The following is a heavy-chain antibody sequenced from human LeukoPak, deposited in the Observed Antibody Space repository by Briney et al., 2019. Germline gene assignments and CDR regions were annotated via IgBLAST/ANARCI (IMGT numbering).Heavy chain of an antibody. Sequence: QPGGSLRLSCAASGFTFSSYGMHWVRQAPGRGLEWVAIISYDGSHKYDADSVKGRFTISRDNSKNTLYLQMNSLKGEDTAVYYCAKDRNYLGTLDYWGQGTLVTVSS. CDR3: AKDRNYLGTLDY. CDR1: GFTFSSYG. CDR2: ISYDGSHK. J-gene: IGHJ4*02. D-gene: IGHD1-1*01. V-gene: IGHV3-30*18.